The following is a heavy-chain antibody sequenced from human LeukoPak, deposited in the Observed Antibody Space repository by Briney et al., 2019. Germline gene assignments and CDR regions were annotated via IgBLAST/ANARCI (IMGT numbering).Heavy chain of an antibody. D-gene: IGHD3-3*01. Sequence: GGSLRLSCAASGFTFSSYWMSWVRQAPGKGLEWVANIKQDGSEKYYVDSVKGRFTISRDNAKNSLYLQMNSLRAEDTAVYYCARLSRGFLEWFRETPKYYFDYWGQGTLVTVSS. CDR2: IKQDGSEK. J-gene: IGHJ4*02. CDR3: ARLSRGFLEWFRETPKYYFDY. CDR1: GFTFSSYW. V-gene: IGHV3-7*01.